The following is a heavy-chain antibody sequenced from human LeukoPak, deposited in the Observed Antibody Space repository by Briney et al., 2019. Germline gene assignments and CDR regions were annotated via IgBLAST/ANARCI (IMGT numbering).Heavy chain of an antibody. J-gene: IGHJ4*02. D-gene: IGHD5-18*01. CDR2: INPNSGGT. Sequence: GASVKVSCKASGYTFTGYFMHWVRQAPGQGLEWVGWINPNSGGTNYAQKFQGRVTMTRDTSISTAYMELSRLRSDDTAVYYCARGLGYSYGYQIDYWGQGTLVTVSS. V-gene: IGHV1-2*02. CDR3: ARGLGYSYGYQIDY. CDR1: GYTFTGYF.